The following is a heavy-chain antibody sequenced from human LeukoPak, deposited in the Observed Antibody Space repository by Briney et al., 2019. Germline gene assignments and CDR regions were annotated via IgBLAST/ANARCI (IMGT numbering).Heavy chain of an antibody. J-gene: IGHJ4*02. CDR3: AIGGAYDILTGWKD. V-gene: IGHV3-21*01. Sequence: GSLRLSCAASGFTFSSYSMNWVRQAPGKGLEWVSSISSSSSYIYYADSVKGRFTISRDNAKNSLYLQMYSLRAEDTAVYYCAIGGAYDILTGWKDWGQGTLVTVSS. D-gene: IGHD3-9*01. CDR1: GFTFSSYS. CDR2: ISSSSSYI.